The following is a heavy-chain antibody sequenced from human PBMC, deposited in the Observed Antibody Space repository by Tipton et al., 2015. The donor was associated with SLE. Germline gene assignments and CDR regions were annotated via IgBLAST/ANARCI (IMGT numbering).Heavy chain of an antibody. Sequence: SLRLSCAASGFTFSSYSMNWVRQAPGKGLEWVSSISSSSSYIYYADSVKGRFTISRDNAKNSLYLQMNSLRAEDTAVYYCARVGVGAYYFDYWGQGTLVTVSS. CDR3: ARVGVGAYYFDY. CDR2: ISSSSSYI. V-gene: IGHV3-21*01. CDR1: GFTFSSYS. J-gene: IGHJ4*02. D-gene: IGHD1-26*01.